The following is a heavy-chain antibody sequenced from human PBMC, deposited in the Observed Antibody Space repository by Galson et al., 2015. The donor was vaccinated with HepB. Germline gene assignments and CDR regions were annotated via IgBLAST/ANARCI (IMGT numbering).Heavy chain of an antibody. CDR2: ISSDGDNT. J-gene: IGHJ4*02. CDR1: GFTFSSYA. CDR3: VKDPKGYSSSYNVPYLDY. D-gene: IGHD2-2*01. Sequence: LRLSCAASGFTFSSYAMHWVRQAPEKGLEYVSAISSDGDNTYYADSVKGRFTISRDNSKNTLYLQMSSLRLEDTAAYYCVKDPKGYSSSYNVPYLDYWGQGTLVTVSS. V-gene: IGHV3-64D*06.